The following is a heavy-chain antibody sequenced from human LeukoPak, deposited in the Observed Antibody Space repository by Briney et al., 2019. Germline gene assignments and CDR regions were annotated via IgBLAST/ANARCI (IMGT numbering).Heavy chain of an antibody. D-gene: IGHD6-6*01. V-gene: IGHV3-21*01. Sequence: GGSLRLSCTASGFTFSSYSMNWVRQAPGKGLEWVSSTSSSSRHKYYADSVKGRFTISRDDGRDSLYLQMNSLRAEDTAVYYCARDLTTSSTAYFHHWGQGTLVTVSS. CDR1: GFTFSSYS. CDR3: ARDLTTSSTAYFHH. J-gene: IGHJ1*01. CDR2: TSSSSRHK.